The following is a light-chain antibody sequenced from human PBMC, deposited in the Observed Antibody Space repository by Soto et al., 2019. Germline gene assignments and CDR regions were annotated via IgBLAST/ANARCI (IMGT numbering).Light chain of an antibody. CDR3: QQRSNWPLT. J-gene: IGKJ4*01. CDR2: DAS. Sequence: EIVLTQSPATLSLSPGEGVTLSCRASQTVSSQLAWYQQKPGQAPRLLIYDASNRATGIPARFSGSGSGTDFTLAISSLEPEDFAVYYCQQRSNWPLTFGGGTKVEIK. CDR1: QTVSSQ. V-gene: IGKV3-11*01.